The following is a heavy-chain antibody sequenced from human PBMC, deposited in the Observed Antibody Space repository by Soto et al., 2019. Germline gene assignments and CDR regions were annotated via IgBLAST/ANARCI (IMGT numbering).Heavy chain of an antibody. J-gene: IGHJ6*02. CDR3: ARGHSTDCSNGVCSFFYNHEMDV. CDR2: INPKSGGT. Sequence: ASVKVSCKASGYSFTDYHIHWVRQAPGQGLEWLGRINPKSGGTSTAQKFQGWVTMTRDRSISTVYMELTRLRPDDTAVYFCARGHSTDCSNGVCSFFYNHEMDVWGQGTTVTVSS. CDR1: GYSFTDYH. V-gene: IGHV1-2*04. D-gene: IGHD2-8*01.